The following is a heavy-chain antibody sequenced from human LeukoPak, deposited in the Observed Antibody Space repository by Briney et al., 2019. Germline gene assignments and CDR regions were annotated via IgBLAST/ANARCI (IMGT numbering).Heavy chain of an antibody. J-gene: IGHJ4*02. CDR1: GFSFSTYW. CDR3: TRIRRGSLTSVDY. D-gene: IGHD1-26*01. V-gene: IGHV3-74*01. Sequence: PGGSLRLSCAASGFSFSTYWMHWVRQAPGKGLVWVSRISDDGRSTDYAESVKGRFTISRDNAKNTLHLQMNSLRVEDTGIYYCTRIRRGSLTSVDYWGQGTLVTVSS. CDR2: ISDDGRST.